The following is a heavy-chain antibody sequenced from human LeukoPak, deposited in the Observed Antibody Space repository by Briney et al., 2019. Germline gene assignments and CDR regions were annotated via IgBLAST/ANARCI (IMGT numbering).Heavy chain of an antibody. V-gene: IGHV1-2*02. J-gene: IGHJ4*02. CDR2: INPNSGGT. CDR1: GYTFTGYY. Sequence: HGASVTVSCKASGYTFTGYYMHWVRQAPGQGLEWMGWINPNSGGTNYAQKFQGRVTMTRDTSISTAYMELSRLRSDDTAVYYCARALWIMSGSYYFDYWGQGTLVTVSS. CDR3: ARALWIMSGSYYFDY. D-gene: IGHD1-26*01.